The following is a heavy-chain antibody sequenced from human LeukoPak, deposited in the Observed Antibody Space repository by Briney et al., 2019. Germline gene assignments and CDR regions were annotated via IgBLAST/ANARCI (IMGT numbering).Heavy chain of an antibody. CDR1: GYTFTSYD. V-gene: IGHV1-8*03. Sequence: ASVKVSCKASGYTFTSYDINWVRQATGQGLEWMGWMNPNSGNTGYAQKFQGRVTITRNTSISTAYMELSSLRSEDTAVYYCARAHYDFWSGYYSFDYWGQGTLVTVSS. CDR3: ARAHYDFWSGYYSFDY. D-gene: IGHD3-3*01. CDR2: MNPNSGNT. J-gene: IGHJ4*02.